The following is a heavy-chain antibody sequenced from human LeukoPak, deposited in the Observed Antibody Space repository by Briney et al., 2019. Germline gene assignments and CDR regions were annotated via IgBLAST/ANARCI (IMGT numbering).Heavy chain of an antibody. D-gene: IGHD3-22*01. V-gene: IGHV6-1*01. CDR1: GDSVSSNSAA. CDR3: ARDSITMKVVVKWRSGYYYYGMDV. Sequence: SQTLSLTCAISGDSVSSNSAAWNWIRQSPSRGLEWLGRTYYRSKWYNDYAVSVKSRITISPDTSKNQFSLQLNSVTPEDTAVYYCARDSITMKVVVKWRSGYYYYGMDVWGQGTTVTVSS. J-gene: IGHJ6*02. CDR2: TYYRSKWYN.